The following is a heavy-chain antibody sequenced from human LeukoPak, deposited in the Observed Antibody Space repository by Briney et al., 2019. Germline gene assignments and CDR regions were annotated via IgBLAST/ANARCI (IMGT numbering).Heavy chain of an antibody. CDR1: GFTFSSYE. CDR3: AREGGGYSGYLDPYYFDY. CDR2: ISSSGSTI. Sequence: GGSLRLSCAASGFTFSSYEMNWVRQAPGKGLEWVSYISSSGSTIYYADSVKGRFTISRDNAKNSLYLQMNSLRAEDTAVYYCAREGGGYSGYLDPYYFDYWGQGTLVTVSS. D-gene: IGHD5-12*01. J-gene: IGHJ4*02. V-gene: IGHV3-48*03.